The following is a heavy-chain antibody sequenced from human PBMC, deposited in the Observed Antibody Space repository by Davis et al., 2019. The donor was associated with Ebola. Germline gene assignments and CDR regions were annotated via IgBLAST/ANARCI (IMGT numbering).Heavy chain of an antibody. Sequence: GESLKISCAASGFTFDDYAMHWVRQAPGKGLEWVSAISGSGGSTYYADSVKGRFTISRDNSKNTLYLQMNSLRAEDTAVYYCAKDPRTTRLGAIFDYWGQGTLVTVSS. J-gene: IGHJ4*02. CDR3: AKDPRTTRLGAIFDY. CDR2: ISGSGGST. V-gene: IGHV3-23*01. CDR1: GFTFDDYA. D-gene: IGHD1-26*01.